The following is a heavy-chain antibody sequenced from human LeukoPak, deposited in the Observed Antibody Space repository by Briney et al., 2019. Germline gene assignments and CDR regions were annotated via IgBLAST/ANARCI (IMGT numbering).Heavy chain of an antibody. CDR3: ARDPRGSEYSHFDS. CDR2: IKQDGSEK. J-gene: IGHJ4*02. Sequence: GGSLRLSCAASGFSLGTYYMSWVRQAPGKGLEWVANIKQDGSEKHYVDSVKGRFTISRDSSKNSLYLQMSSLRAEDTAVYYCARDPRGSEYSHFDSWGQGTLVTVSS. D-gene: IGHD3-10*01. CDR1: GFSLGTYY. V-gene: IGHV3-7*01.